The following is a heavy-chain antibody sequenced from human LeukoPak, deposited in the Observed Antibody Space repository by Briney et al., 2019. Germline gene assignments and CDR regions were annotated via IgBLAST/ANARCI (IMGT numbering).Heavy chain of an antibody. CDR1: GDSVSNGNYY. CDR3: GRSQNYYGSGDY. V-gene: IGHV4-61*03. Sequence: SETLSLTCTVSGDSVSNGNYYWSWLRQPPGKALEWIGYIYYTGSTYYNPSLEGRVTISVDTSRNHFSVKLSSVTAADTAVYYCGRSQNYYGSGDYWSQGTLVTVSS. CDR2: IYYTGST. J-gene: IGHJ4*02. D-gene: IGHD3-10*01.